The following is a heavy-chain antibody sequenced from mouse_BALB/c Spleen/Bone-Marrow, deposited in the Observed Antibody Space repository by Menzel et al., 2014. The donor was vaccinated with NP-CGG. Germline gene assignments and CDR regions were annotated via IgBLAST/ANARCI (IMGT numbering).Heavy chain of an antibody. CDR3: TRIYYDYDGVWFAY. D-gene: IGHD2-4*01. J-gene: IGHJ3*01. Sequence: VQLQQSGPELVKPGASVKMSCRASGYTFTSYFMHWVKQSPGQGLEWIGYINPYNDGTKYNEKFKGKATLTSDKSSSTAYMELSSLTSEDSAVYYCTRIYYDYDGVWFAYWGQGTLVTVSA. V-gene: IGHV1-14*01. CDR2: INPYNDGT. CDR1: GYTFTSYF.